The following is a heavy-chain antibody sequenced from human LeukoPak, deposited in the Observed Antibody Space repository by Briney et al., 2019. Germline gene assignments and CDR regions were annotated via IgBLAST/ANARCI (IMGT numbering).Heavy chain of an antibody. D-gene: IGHD3-22*01. V-gene: IGHV1-2*02. CDR3: ARDRTTMIELDS. J-gene: IGHJ4*02. Sequence: ASVKVFCKASGYTFTGYYMHWVRQAPGQGLEWKGWINPNSGGTNYAQKFQGRVTMTRDTSISTAYMELCRLRSDDTAVYYCARDRTTMIELDSWGQGTLVTVSS. CDR2: INPNSGGT. CDR1: GYTFTGYY.